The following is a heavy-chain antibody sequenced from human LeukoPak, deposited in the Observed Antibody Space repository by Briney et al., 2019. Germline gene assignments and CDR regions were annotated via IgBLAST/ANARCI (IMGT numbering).Heavy chain of an antibody. CDR2: IMEDGSHK. Sequence: GGSLRLSCAASGFTLSRYWMAWVRQAPGKGLEWVANIMEDGSHKYYMESVKGRFTISRDNTKNSLYLQMNNLRAEDSALFYCARVAYGGYLRFDSWGQGTLVTVSS. D-gene: IGHD5-12*01. J-gene: IGHJ4*02. CDR3: ARVAYGGYLRFDS. V-gene: IGHV3-7*01. CDR1: GFTLSRYW.